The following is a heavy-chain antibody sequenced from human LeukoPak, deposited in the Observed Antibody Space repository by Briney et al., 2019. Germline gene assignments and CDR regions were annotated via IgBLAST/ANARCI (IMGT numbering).Heavy chain of an antibody. J-gene: IGHJ4*02. CDR2: INPNSGGT. V-gene: IGHV1-2*02. CDR3: ARGNYYDSSGYSLRFDY. CDR1: GYTFTGYY. Sequence: VASVKVSCKASGYTFTGYYMHWVRQAPGQGLEWMGWINPNSGGTNYAQKFQGRVTMTRDTSISTAYMELSRLRSDDTAVYYCARGNYYDSSGYSLRFDYWGQGTLVTVSP. D-gene: IGHD3-22*01.